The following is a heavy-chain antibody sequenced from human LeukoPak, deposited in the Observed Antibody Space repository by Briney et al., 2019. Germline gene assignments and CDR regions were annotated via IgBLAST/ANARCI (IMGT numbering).Heavy chain of an antibody. CDR2: IKHDGSEK. V-gene: IGHV3-7*04. D-gene: IGHD2-2*01. Sequence: GGSLRLSCAASGFTFRSYWMTWVRQATGKGLEWVANIKHDGSEKYYVDSVKGRFTISRDNAKNSLYLQMNSLRAEDTAVYYCARAILGYCSSTSCYWNYWGQGTLVTVSS. CDR3: ARAILGYCSSTSCYWNY. J-gene: IGHJ4*02. CDR1: GFTFRSYW.